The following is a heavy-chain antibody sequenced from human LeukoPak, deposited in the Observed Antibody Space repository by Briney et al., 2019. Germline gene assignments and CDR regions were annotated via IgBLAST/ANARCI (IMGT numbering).Heavy chain of an antibody. V-gene: IGHV1-69*05. CDR1: GGTFSSYA. J-gene: IGHJ4*01. CDR3: AKGGLITGTRPGLDY. D-gene: IGHD1-20*01. CDR2: IIPIFGTA. Sequence: SVKVSCKASGGTFSSYAISWVRQAPGQGLEWMGGIIPIFGTANYAQKFQGRVTMTRDTSTSTVYMELSSLGSEDTAVYYCAKGGLITGTRPGLDYWGQGTLVTVSS.